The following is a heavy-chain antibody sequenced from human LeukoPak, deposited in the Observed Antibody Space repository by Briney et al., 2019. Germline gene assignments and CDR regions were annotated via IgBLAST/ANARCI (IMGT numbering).Heavy chain of an antibody. J-gene: IGHJ3*02. CDR2: IYYSGGT. Sequence: SETLSLTCTVSGGSISSHYWSWIRQPPGKGLEWIGYIYYSGGTNYNPSLKSRVTISVDTSKNQFSLKLSSVTAADTAVYYCARGKDYDFWSGLKYAFDIWGQGTMVTVSS. CDR1: GGSISSHY. D-gene: IGHD3-3*01. CDR3: ARGKDYDFWSGLKYAFDI. V-gene: IGHV4-59*11.